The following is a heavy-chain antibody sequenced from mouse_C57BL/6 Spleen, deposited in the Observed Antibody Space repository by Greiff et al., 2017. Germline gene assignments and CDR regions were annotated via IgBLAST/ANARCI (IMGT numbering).Heavy chain of an antibody. CDR2: INPSNGGT. CDR1: GYTFTSYW. V-gene: IGHV1-53*01. Sequence: QVHVKQPGTELVKPGASVKLSCKASGYTFTSYWMHWVKQRPGQGLEWIGNINPSNGGTNYNEKFKSKATLTVDKSSSTAYMQLSSLTSEDSAVYYCARRGTDYAMDYWGQGTSVTVAS. J-gene: IGHJ4*01. CDR3: ARRGTDYAMDY. D-gene: IGHD3-3*01.